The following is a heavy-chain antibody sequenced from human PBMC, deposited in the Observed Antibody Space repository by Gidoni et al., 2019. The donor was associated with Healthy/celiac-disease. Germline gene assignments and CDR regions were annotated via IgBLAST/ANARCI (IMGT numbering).Heavy chain of an antibody. CDR2: IYPGDSDT. Sequence: EVQLVQSGAEVKKPGESLKISCKGSGYSFTSYWIGWVRQMPGKGLEWMGIIYPGDSDTRYSPSFQGQVTISADKSISTAYLQWSSLKASDTAMYYCARGYYYDSSGYYVEGAFDIWGQGTMVTVSS. J-gene: IGHJ3*02. D-gene: IGHD3-22*01. CDR3: ARGYYYDSSGYYVEGAFDI. V-gene: IGHV5-51*01. CDR1: GYSFTSYW.